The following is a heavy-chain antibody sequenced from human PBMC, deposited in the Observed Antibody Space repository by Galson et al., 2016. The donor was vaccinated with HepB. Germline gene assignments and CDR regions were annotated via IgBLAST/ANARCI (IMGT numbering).Heavy chain of an antibody. CDR2: TSWNSGSI. D-gene: IGHD6-13*01. CDR1: GFTFDDYA. CDR3: ARGRDSNWRDAFDI. J-gene: IGHJ3*02. Sequence: SLRLSCAASGFTFDDYAMHWVRQAPGKGLEWVSGTSWNSGSIGYADSVKGRFTISRDNDKNSLHPQMNILRAEDTALYYCARGRDSNWRDAFDIWGQGTMVTVSS. V-gene: IGHV3-9*01.